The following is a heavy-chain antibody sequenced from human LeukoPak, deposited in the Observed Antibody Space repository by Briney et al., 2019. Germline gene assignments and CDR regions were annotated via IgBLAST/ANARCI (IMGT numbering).Heavy chain of an antibody. D-gene: IGHD4/OR15-4a*01. CDR1: GFTVKDNF. Sequence: GGSLGLSCAASGFTVKDNFMSWVRQAPGKGLEWVSVLYSGGATYYADSVKGRFTISRDNSKNTVFLQMNDLRTEDTAFYYCTRDSANYHFAYWGQGALVTVSS. CDR3: TRDSANYHFAY. V-gene: IGHV3-66*01. CDR2: LYSGGAT. J-gene: IGHJ4*02.